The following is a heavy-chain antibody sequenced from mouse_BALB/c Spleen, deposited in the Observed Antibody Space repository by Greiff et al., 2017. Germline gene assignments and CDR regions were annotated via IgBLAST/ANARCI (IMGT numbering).Heavy chain of an antibody. CDR1: GFTFTDYY. V-gene: IGHV7-3*02. CDR3: ARDRGYSPFDY. CDR2: IRNKANGYTT. D-gene: IGHD2-3*01. Sequence: EVQLVESGGGLVQPGGSLRLSCATSGFTFTDYYMSWVRQPPGKALEWLGFIRNKANGYTTEYSASVKGRFTISRDNSQSILYLQMNTLRAEDSATYSCARDRGYSPFDYWGQGTTLTVSS. J-gene: IGHJ2*01.